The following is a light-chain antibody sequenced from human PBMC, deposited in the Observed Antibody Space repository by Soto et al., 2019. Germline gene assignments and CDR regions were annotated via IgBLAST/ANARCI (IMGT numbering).Light chain of an antibody. V-gene: IGLV2-8*01. CDR2: EVN. Sequence: QSALTQPPSASGYPGQSVTISCTGTSSDVGNYNYVSWYQQYPGKAPKLMIYEVNKRPSGVPDRFSGSKSGNTASLTVSGLQAEDEADYYCTSYAAGKNVVFGGGTKLTVL. J-gene: IGLJ2*01. CDR1: SSDVGNYNY. CDR3: TSYAAGKNVV.